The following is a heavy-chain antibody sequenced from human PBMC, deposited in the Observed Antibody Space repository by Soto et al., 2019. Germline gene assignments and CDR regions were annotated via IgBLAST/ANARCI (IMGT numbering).Heavy chain of an antibody. V-gene: IGHV3-33*01. Sequence: QVQLVESGGGVVQPGTSLRLSCAASGFTFSGHGMHWVRQAPGKGLEWMAVIWYDGSKKYYGDSVKGRFTISRDNSKNTRFLQINSLRGEDTAVYYCARGRGGDYGGNSGYYDYWGQGTLVTVSS. CDR1: GFTFSGHG. J-gene: IGHJ4*02. CDR3: ARGRGGDYGGNSGYYDY. D-gene: IGHD4-17*01. CDR2: IWYDGSKK.